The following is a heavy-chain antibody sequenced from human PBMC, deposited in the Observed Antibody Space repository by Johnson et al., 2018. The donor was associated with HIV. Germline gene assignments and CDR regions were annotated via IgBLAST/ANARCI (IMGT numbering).Heavy chain of an antibody. CDR1: GFTFKIYA. Sequence: QVQLVESGGGVVQPGTSLRLSCAASGFTFKIYAMHWVRQAPGKGLEWVAVVSFDGINKYYADSVKGRFTISRDNSKNTLYLQMNSLRAEDTAVYYCARGRERGMFDIWGQGTMVTVSS. CDR3: ARGRERGMFDI. CDR2: VSFDGINK. J-gene: IGHJ3*02. D-gene: IGHD5-24*01. V-gene: IGHV3-30*04.